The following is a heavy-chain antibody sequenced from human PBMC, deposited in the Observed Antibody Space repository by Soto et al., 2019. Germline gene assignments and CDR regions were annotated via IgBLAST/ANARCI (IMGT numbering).Heavy chain of an antibody. CDR3: ARRGSGMDV. J-gene: IGHJ6*02. CDR1: GFTFSSYD. V-gene: IGHV3-13*01. CDR2: IGTAGDT. Sequence: EVQLVESGGGLVQPGGSLRLSCAASGFTFSSYDMHWVRQATGKGLEWVSAIGTAGDTYYPGSVKGRFTISRENAKNSLYLQMNSLIAEDTTVYYCARRGSGMDVWGQGTTVTVSS.